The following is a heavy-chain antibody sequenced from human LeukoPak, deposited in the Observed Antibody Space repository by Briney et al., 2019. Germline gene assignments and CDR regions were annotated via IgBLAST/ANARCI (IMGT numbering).Heavy chain of an antibody. CDR3: ARDQEDGPHYYYGMDV. CDR1: GFTFSSYA. J-gene: IGHJ6*02. V-gene: IGHV3-30-3*01. D-gene: IGHD2-15*01. Sequence: PGRSLRLSCAASGFTFSSYAMHWVRQAPGKGLEWVAVISYDGSNKYYADSVKGRFTISRDNSKNTLYLQMNSLRAEDTAVYYCARDQEDGPHYYYGMDVWGQGTTVTVSS. CDR2: ISYDGSNK.